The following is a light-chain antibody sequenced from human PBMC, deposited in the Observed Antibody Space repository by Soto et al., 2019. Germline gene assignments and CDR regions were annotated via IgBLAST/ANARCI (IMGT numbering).Light chain of an antibody. CDR2: AAS. J-gene: IGKJ1*01. V-gene: IGKV1-12*01. CDR3: KQAKCFPPWT. Sequence: DIQMTQSPSSVSASVGDRVTITCRASQGISSWLAWYQQKPGKAPKLLIYAASSLQSGVPSRFSGSGFGSDFNFPISSWQLEDFATTYFKQAKCFPPWTFGKGTKVEIK. CDR1: QGISSW.